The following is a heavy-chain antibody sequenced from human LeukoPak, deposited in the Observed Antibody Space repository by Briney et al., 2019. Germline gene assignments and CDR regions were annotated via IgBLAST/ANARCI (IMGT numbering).Heavy chain of an antibody. CDR3: ARENAVYYDSSGYPRPFDY. CDR1: GGTFSSYA. V-gene: IGHV1-69*13. Sequence: ASVKVSCKASGGTFSSYAISWVRRAPGQGLEWMGGIIPIFGTANYAQKFQGRVTITADESTSTAYMELSSLRSEDTAVYYCARENAVYYDSSGYPRPFDYWGQGTLVTVSS. D-gene: IGHD3-22*01. J-gene: IGHJ4*02. CDR2: IIPIFGTA.